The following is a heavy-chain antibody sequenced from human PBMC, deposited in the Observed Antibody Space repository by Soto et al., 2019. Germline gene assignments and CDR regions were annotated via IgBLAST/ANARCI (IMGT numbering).Heavy chain of an antibody. CDR3: ARTESGYDYYYGMDV. CDR2: IYYSGST. V-gene: IGHV4-31*03. D-gene: IGHD5-12*01. J-gene: IGHJ6*02. Sequence: PSETLSLTCTVSGGSISSGGYYWSWIRQHPGKGLEWIGYIYYSGSTNYNPSLKSRVTISVDTSKNQFSLKLSSVTAADTAVYYCARTESGYDYYYGMDVWGQGTTVTVSS. CDR1: GGSISSGGYY.